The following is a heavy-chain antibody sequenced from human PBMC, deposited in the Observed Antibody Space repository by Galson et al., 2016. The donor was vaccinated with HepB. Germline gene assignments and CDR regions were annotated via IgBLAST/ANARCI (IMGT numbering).Heavy chain of an antibody. CDR3: ARDGSVANIADFDY. J-gene: IGHJ4*02. CDR2: INKDGSRT. D-gene: IGHD1-26*01. V-gene: IGHV3-74*01. Sequence: SLRLSCAASGLTFSWHWMHWVRQAPGKGLVWVSRINKDGSRTDCADSVKGRFTILSDNAKNTLYLQMNSLSAEDTGDYYCARDGSVANIADFDYWGQGALVTVSS. CDR1: GLTFSWHW.